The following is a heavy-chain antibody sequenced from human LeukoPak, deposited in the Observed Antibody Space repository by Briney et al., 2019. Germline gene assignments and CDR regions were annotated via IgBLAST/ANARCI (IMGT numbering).Heavy chain of an antibody. V-gene: IGHV4-34*01. D-gene: IGHD3-10*01. Sequence: SETLSLTCAVYGGSFSGYYWSWIRQPPGKGLEWIGEINHSGSTNYNPSLKSRVTISVDTSKNPFSLKLSSVTAADTAVYYCARGQGVKLAPNFDYWGQGTLVTVSS. J-gene: IGHJ4*02. CDR3: ARGQGVKLAPNFDY. CDR1: GGSFSGYY. CDR2: INHSGST.